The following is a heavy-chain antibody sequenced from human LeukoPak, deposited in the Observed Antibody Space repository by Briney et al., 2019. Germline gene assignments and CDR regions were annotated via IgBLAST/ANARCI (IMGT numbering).Heavy chain of an antibody. CDR2: IIPIYGRA. D-gene: IGHD3-22*01. V-gene: IGHV1-69*13. CDR1: GGTFSSYDFTFTSYA. J-gene: IGHJ3*02. Sequence: SVKVSCKASGGTFSSYDFTFTSYAISWVRQAPGQGLEWMGGIIPIYGRANYAQKFQGRVTMTADESTRTVTMQLSSLRSEDTAVYYCAGFFYDNSNDAFDIWGQGTVVTVSS. CDR3: AGFFYDNSNDAFDI.